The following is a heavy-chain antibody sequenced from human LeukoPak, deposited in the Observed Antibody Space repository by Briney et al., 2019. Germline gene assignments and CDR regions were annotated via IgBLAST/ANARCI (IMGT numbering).Heavy chain of an antibody. Sequence: ASVKVSCKASGGTFSSYTISWVRQAPGQGLEWMGRIIPILGIANYAQKFQGRVTITADKSTSTAYMELSSLRSEDTAVYYCASPTEWLSMGIDYWGQGTLVTVSS. CDR3: ASPTEWLSMGIDY. V-gene: IGHV1-69*02. J-gene: IGHJ4*02. CDR2: IIPILGIA. D-gene: IGHD3-3*01. CDR1: GGTFSSYT.